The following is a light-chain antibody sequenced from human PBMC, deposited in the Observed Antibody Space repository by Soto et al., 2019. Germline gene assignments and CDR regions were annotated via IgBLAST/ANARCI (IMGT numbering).Light chain of an antibody. V-gene: IGKV1-5*01. CDR1: QTVERW. Sequence: DIQMTQSPSTLSASVGDRVTITCRASQTVERWLAWYQQKPGKAPNLLISDVSSLERGVPSRFSGSGSATEFTLTISSLQPDDFATYHCQQYNTYSKTFGQGTKVDIK. J-gene: IGKJ1*01. CDR2: DVS. CDR3: QQYNTYSKT.